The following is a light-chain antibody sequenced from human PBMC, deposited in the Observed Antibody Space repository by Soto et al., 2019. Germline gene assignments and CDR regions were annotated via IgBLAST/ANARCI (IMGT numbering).Light chain of an antibody. CDR2: DVS. V-gene: IGLV2-14*01. Sequence: QSALTQPASVSASPGQSITISCTGTSSDIGGYNSVSWYQQHPGRAPQLMIYDVSYRPSGISSRFSGSKSGNTASLTISGLQAEDDADYYCSSYTSTRVRVFGGGTKLTVL. CDR1: SSDIGGYNS. J-gene: IGLJ2*01. CDR3: SSYTSTRVRV.